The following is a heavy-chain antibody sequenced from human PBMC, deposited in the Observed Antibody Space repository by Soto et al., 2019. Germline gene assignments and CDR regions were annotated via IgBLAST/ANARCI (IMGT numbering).Heavy chain of an antibody. V-gene: IGHV3-33*01. CDR2: IWYDGSNK. D-gene: IGHD2-15*01. CDR1: GFTFSSYG. Sequence: GGSLRLSCAASGFTFSSYGMHWVRQAPGKGLEWVAVIWYDGSNKYYADSVKGRFTISRDNSKNTLYLQMNSLRAEDTAVYYCARDGLDCSGGSCYSLYMDVWGKGTTVTVSS. J-gene: IGHJ6*03. CDR3: ARDGLDCSGGSCYSLYMDV.